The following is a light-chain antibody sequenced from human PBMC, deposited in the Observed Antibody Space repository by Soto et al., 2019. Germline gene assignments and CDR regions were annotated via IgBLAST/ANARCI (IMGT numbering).Light chain of an antibody. J-gene: IGLJ2*01. CDR3: QSYDSSLSGYVV. CDR1: NSNIGAGYD. Sequence: QSALTQPPSVTGDPGQRVVISCTGSNSNIGAGYDVHWYQQLPGTAPKLLIYGNNNRPSGVPDRFSGSKSGTSASLAITGLQAEDEADYYCQSYDSSLSGYVVFGGGTKLTVL. V-gene: IGLV1-40*01. CDR2: GNN.